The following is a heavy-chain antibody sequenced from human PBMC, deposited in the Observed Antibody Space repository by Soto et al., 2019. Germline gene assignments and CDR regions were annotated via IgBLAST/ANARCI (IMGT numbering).Heavy chain of an antibody. CDR2: INSDGSST. CDR1: GFTFGNYW. J-gene: IGHJ4*02. D-gene: IGHD1-26*01. Sequence: GGSLRLSCAASGFTFGNYWMHWVRQAPGKGLVWVARINSDGSSTSYADSVKGRFTISRDNAKKTVYLQMNSLRAEDTAFYYCVRGASLNFDYWGQGTLVTVSS. CDR3: VRGASLNFDY. V-gene: IGHV3-74*01.